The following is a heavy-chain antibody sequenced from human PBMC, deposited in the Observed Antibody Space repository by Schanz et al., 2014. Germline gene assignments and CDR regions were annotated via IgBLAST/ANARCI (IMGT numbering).Heavy chain of an antibody. Sequence: QVQLVESGGGVAQPGGSLRLSCAASGFSFSGYGMHWVRQAPGKGLEWVAYIRFDASAKYYGDSVEGRFTISRHNAKNTLYLQMNSLSSEDKALYYSVAIPVAVAEAFYWGPGALVIVS. CDR2: IRFDASAK. CDR3: VAIPVAVAEAFY. CDR1: GFSFSGYG. V-gene: IGHV3-30*02. D-gene: IGHD6-19*01. J-gene: IGHJ4*02.